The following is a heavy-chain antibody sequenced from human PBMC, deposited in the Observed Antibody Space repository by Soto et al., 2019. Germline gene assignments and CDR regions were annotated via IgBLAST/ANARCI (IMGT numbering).Heavy chain of an antibody. D-gene: IGHD2-2*01. Sequence: SETLSLTCTVSGGSISSYYWSWIRQPPGKGLEWIGYIYYSGSTNYNPSLKSRVTISVDTSKNQFSLKLSSVTAADTAVYYCARDRYCSSTSCYSYYGMDVWGHGPTVTVYS. CDR3: ARDRYCSSTSCYSYYGMDV. V-gene: IGHV4-59*01. CDR2: IYYSGST. J-gene: IGHJ6*02. CDR1: GGSISSYY.